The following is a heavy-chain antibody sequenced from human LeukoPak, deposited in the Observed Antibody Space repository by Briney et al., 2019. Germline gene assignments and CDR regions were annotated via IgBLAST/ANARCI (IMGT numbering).Heavy chain of an antibody. CDR1: GYTFTGYY. CDR3: ARALVPAAQRLSS. CDR2: INPNTGGT. Sequence: ASVKVSCKASGYTFTGYYLHWVRQAPGQGLEWMGWINPNTGGTNYAQNFRGRVTMTRDTSISTAYMEVTRLRSDDTAVYYCARALVPAAQRLSSWGQGTLVTVSS. D-gene: IGHD2-2*01. J-gene: IGHJ5*02. V-gene: IGHV1-2*02.